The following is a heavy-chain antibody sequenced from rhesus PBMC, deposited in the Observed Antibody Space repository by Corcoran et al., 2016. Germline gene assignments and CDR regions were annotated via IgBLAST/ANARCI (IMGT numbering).Heavy chain of an antibody. D-gene: IGHD6-31*01. V-gene: IGHV4-173*01. J-gene: IGHJ4*01. Sequence: QLQLQESGPGLVKPSETLSLTCAVSGGSISSNYWSWIRQPPGKGLEWIGRISGSGGSTDYNPSHKSRVTISTDTSKNQFSLKLSSVTAADTAVYYCARDRRIAAAGTGFDYWGQGVLVTVSS. CDR3: ARDRRIAAAGTGFDY. CDR2: ISGSGGST. CDR1: GGSISSNY.